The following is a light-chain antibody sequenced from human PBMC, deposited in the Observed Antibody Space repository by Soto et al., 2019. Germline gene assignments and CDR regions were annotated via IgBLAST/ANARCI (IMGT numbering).Light chain of an antibody. V-gene: IGKV3-15*01. CDR2: GAS. Sequence: EIVMMQSPDTLYVSPGERDTLSCRARKSVSSNLARYQQKPGQAPRHLNYGASIRATSIPARFSGSGSGTEFTRTIRSLQSEDFALYYCQQYNNWPYTFGQRTKLAIK. CDR1: KSVSSN. CDR3: QQYNNWPYT. J-gene: IGKJ2*01.